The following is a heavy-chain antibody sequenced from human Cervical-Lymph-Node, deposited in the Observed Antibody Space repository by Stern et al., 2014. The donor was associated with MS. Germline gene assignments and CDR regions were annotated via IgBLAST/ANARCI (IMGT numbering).Heavy chain of an antibody. V-gene: IGHV1-18*01. J-gene: IGHJ3*02. CDR3: ARDKDHGLDI. D-gene: IGHD4/OR15-4a*01. CDR1: GYTFTSNG. CDR2: ISAQTGST. Sequence: QVQLVESGLEVKKPGASVKVSCKASGYTFTSNGISWVRQAPGQGLEWMGWISAQTGSTAYVQSFHDRFTMTTDPSTRTAFMELRSLRSDDTAMYYCARDKDHGLDIRGQGTMVPISS.